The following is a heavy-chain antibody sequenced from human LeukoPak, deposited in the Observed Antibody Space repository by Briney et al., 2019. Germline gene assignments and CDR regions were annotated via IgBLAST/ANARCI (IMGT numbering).Heavy chain of an antibody. V-gene: IGHV1-69*04. CDR2: IIPILGIA. CDR3: ARGSIVGPSVY. J-gene: IGHJ4*02. CDR1: GGTFNSYA. Sequence: GASVKVSCKASGGTFNSYAISWVRQAPGQGPQWMGRIIPILGIANYAQKFQGRVTITADKSTSTAYMELSSLRSEDTAVYYCARGSIVGPSVYWGQGTLVTVSS. D-gene: IGHD1-26*01.